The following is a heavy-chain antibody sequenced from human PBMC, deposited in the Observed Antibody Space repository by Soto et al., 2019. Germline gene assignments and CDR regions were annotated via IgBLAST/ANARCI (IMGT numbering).Heavy chain of an antibody. CDR1: GGSISSGGYY. D-gene: IGHD2-2*01. V-gene: IGHV4-31*03. Sequence: QVQLQESGPGLVKPSQTLSLTCTVSGGSISSGGYYWSWIRQHPGKGLEWIGYIYYSGSTYYNPSLNRRATILVDTSKNQFCLKLSSVTAADTAVYSLARRLPARVGDAFDIWGQGTMVAVSS. CDR3: ARRLPARVGDAFDI. CDR2: IYYSGST. J-gene: IGHJ3*02.